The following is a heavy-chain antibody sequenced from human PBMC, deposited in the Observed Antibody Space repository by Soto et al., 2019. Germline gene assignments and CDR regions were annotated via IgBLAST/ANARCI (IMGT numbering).Heavy chain of an antibody. V-gene: IGHV3-30-3*01. CDR3: ARYQVASDAFDI. Sequence: GGSLRLSCAASGFTFSSYAMHWVRQAPGKGLEWVAVISYNGSNKYYADSVKGRFTISRGNSKNTLYLQMNSLRAEDTAVYYCARYQVASDAFDIWGQGTMVTVSS. D-gene: IGHD5-12*01. J-gene: IGHJ3*02. CDR2: ISYNGSNK. CDR1: GFTFSSYA.